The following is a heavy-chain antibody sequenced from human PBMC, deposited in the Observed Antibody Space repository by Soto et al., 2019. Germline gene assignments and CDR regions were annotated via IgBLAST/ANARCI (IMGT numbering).Heavy chain of an antibody. D-gene: IGHD4-17*01. CDR3: ASTYGDFRDCQY. Sequence: EVQLVESGGGLVQPGGSLRLSCAASGFTFSDHYMDWVRQAPGKGLEWVGRIRNRANSYTTEYAASVKGRFTISRDGSKNSLSLQMNSLKTDDTAVYYCASTYGDFRDCQYWGQGSLVTVSS. J-gene: IGHJ1*01. V-gene: IGHV3-72*01. CDR1: GFTFSDHY. CDR2: IRNRANSYTT.